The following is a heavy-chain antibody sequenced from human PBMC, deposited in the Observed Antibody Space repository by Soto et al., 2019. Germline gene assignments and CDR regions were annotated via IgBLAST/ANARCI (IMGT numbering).Heavy chain of an antibody. CDR1: GFTFSNAW. Sequence: GGSLRLSCAASGFTFSNAWMSWVRQAPGKGLEWVGRIKSKTDGGTTDYAAPVKGRFTISRDDSKNTLYLQMNSLKTEDTAVYYCTTPEYDILTGYYRDAFDYWGQGTLVTVSS. J-gene: IGHJ4*02. D-gene: IGHD3-9*01. V-gene: IGHV3-15*01. CDR2: IKSKTDGGTT. CDR3: TTPEYDILTGYYRDAFDY.